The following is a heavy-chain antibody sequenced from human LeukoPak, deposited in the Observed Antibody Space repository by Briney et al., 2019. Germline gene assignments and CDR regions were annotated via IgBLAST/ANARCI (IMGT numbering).Heavy chain of an antibody. J-gene: IGHJ5*02. D-gene: IGHD3-22*01. Sequence: GGSLRLSCAASGLTFSTYTMSWLRQAPGKGLEWVSATSGSGRTTYYADSVKGRFTISRDNSKNTQYLQMNSLRAEDTAVYYCAKDLSIHYDSRGFDPWGQGTLVTVSS. CDR2: TSGSGRTT. V-gene: IGHV3-23*01. CDR3: AKDLSIHYDSRGFDP. CDR1: GLTFSTYT.